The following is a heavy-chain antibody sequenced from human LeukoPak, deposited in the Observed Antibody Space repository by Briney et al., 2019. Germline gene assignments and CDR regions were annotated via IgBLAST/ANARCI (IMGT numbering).Heavy chain of an antibody. V-gene: IGHV3-53*01. CDR2: IYSGGST. CDR1: GFTVSSNY. D-gene: IGHD3-22*01. CDR3: AKDIYYYDADAFDI. J-gene: IGHJ3*02. Sequence: GGSLRLSCAASGFTVSSNYMSWVRQPPGKGLEWVSLIYSGGSTYYADSVKGRFTISRDNSKNTVYLQMNSLRAEDTAVYYCAKDIYYYDADAFDIWGQGTMVTVSS.